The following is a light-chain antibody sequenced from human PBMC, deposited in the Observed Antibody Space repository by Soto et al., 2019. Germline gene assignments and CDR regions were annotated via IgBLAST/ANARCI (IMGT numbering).Light chain of an antibody. CDR1: QGSNDY. Sequence: DSQLTQSPSFLSASVGDRITITCRASQGSNDYLAWYQQKPGKAPTLLIYAASTLPSRVPSRFSGSASGTEFTLTISSLEHEDFATYYWQQYNTSPLTCGGGTKLEVK. CDR2: AAS. CDR3: QQYNTSPLT. V-gene: IGKV1-9*01. J-gene: IGKJ4*01.